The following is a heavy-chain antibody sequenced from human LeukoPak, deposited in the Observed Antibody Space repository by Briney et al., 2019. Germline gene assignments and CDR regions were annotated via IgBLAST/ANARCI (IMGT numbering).Heavy chain of an antibody. V-gene: IGHV4-39*07. CDR1: GGSIRSSSYF. Sequence: SETLSLTCTVYGGSIRSSSYFWGWIRQPPGKGLEWIGSIYYTGSTNYNPSLKSRVTISVDTSKNQFSLKLSSVTAADTAVYYCARSYDSSGYYPEFDYWGQGTLVTVSS. D-gene: IGHD3-22*01. CDR3: ARSYDSSGYYPEFDY. CDR2: IYYTGST. J-gene: IGHJ4*02.